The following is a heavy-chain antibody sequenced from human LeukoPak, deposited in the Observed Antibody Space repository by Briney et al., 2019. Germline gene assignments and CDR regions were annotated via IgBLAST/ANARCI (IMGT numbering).Heavy chain of an antibody. D-gene: IGHD6-19*01. CDR2: IIPILGIA. J-gene: IGHJ5*02. CDR1: GGTFSSYT. Sequence: SVKVSCKASGGTFSSYTISRVRQAPGQGLEWMGRIIPILGIANYAQKFQGRVTITADKSTSTAYMELSSLRSEDTAVYYCASGWYSSGWYRGYNWFDPWGQGTLVTVSS. V-gene: IGHV1-69*02. CDR3: ASGWYSSGWYRGYNWFDP.